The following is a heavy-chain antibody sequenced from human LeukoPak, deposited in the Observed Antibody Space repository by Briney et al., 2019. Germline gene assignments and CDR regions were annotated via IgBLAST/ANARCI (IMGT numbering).Heavy chain of an antibody. Sequence: GGSLRLSCAASGFTFCCYWMSWVPPAPGKRPVSVAKIKENGTEKYYVDSLKGRFSISRDNAKNSLYLQMNTLRSEDAAVYYCARDSAELWGGYWGQGTLVTVSS. J-gene: IGHJ4*02. CDR3: ARDSAELWGGY. CDR2: IKENGTEK. V-gene: IGHV3-7*01. D-gene: IGHD5-18*01. CDR1: GFTFCCYW.